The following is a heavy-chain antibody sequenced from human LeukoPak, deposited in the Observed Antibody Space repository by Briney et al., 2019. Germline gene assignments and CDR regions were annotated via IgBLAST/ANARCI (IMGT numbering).Heavy chain of an antibody. Sequence: GRSLRLSCAASGFTFSSYAMHWVRQAPGKGLEWVAVISYDGSNKYYADSVKGRFTIYRDNSKNTLYLQMNSLRAEDTAVYYCAKSLDPIAVAGDDAFDIWGQGTMVTVSS. CDR3: AKSLDPIAVAGDDAFDI. D-gene: IGHD6-19*01. CDR2: ISYDGSNK. V-gene: IGHV3-30-3*02. CDR1: GFTFSSYA. J-gene: IGHJ3*02.